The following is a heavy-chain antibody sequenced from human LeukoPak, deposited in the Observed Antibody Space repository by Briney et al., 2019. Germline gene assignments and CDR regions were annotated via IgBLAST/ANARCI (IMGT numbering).Heavy chain of an antibody. D-gene: IGHD6-19*01. V-gene: IGHV3-30*03. CDR2: ISYDGSDK. CDR1: GFTFSSYG. J-gene: IGHJ6*03. Sequence: GGSLRLSCAASGFTFSSYGMHWVRQAPGKGLEWVAVISYDGSDKYYADSVKGRFTISRDNSKNTLYLQMNSLRAEDTAVYYCARDLSEYSSGWYVHYYMDVWGKGTTVTVSS. CDR3: ARDLSEYSSGWYVHYYMDV.